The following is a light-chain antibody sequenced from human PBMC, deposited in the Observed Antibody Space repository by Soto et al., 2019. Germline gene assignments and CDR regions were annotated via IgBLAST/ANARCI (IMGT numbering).Light chain of an antibody. V-gene: IGKV3-20*01. J-gene: IGKJ1*01. Sequence: EIVLTQSPGTLSLSPGERATLSCRASQSVNSRYLAWYQQKPGQAPRLLIYGASNRAIGIPDRFSGSGSGTDFTLTISRLEPEDFAVYYCQQYGSSPPWTFGQGTKVEIK. CDR2: GAS. CDR3: QQYGSSPPWT. CDR1: QSVNSRY.